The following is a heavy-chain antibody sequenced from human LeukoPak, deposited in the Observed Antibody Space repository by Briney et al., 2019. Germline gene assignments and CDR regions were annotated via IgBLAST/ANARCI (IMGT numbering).Heavy chain of an antibody. Sequence: PGGSLRLSCTTSKFNFNSYGMTWVRQAPGKGLEWVSSISGSGGSTQYAASVQGRFTISRDNSKNTLYLQMNSLRAEDTAVYYCARDSTMIVLDYWGQGTLVTVSS. CDR3: ARDSTMIVLDY. J-gene: IGHJ4*02. CDR2: ISGSGGST. D-gene: IGHD3-22*01. CDR1: KFNFNSYG. V-gene: IGHV3-23*01.